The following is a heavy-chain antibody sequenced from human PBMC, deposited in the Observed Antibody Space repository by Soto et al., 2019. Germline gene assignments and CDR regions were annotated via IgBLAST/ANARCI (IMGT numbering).Heavy chain of an antibody. D-gene: IGHD3-9*01. J-gene: IGHJ4*02. CDR2: ISAYNGNT. V-gene: IGHV1-18*04. CDR1: AYTFTSYG. CDR3: ARKTYYDILTGRYYFDY. Sequence: SVKVCCKASAYTFTSYGISWVRQAPGQGLEWMGWISAYNGNTNYAQKLQGRVTMTTDTSTSTAYMELRSLRSDDTAVYYCARKTYYDILTGRYYFDYWGQGTLVTASS.